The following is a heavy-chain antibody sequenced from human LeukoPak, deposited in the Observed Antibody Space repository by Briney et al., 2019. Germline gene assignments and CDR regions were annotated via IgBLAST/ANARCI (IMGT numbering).Heavy chain of an antibody. CDR1: GFTFSSYW. Sequence: GGSLRLSCAASGFTFSSYWMSWVRQAPGKGLEWVANIKQDGSEKYYVDSVKGRFTISRDNAKNSLHLQMNSLRAEDTAVYYCVRAGGFGLYYMDVWGKGTTVTVSS. V-gene: IGHV3-7*01. CDR3: VRAGGFGLYYMDV. J-gene: IGHJ6*03. D-gene: IGHD3-16*01. CDR2: IKQDGSEK.